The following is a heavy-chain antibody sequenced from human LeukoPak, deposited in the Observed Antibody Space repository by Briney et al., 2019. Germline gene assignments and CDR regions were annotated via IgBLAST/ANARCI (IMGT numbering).Heavy chain of an antibody. CDR2: FDPEDGET. Sequence: ASVKVSCKVSGYTLTELSMHWVRQAPGKGLEWMGGFDPEDGETIYAQKFQGRVTMTEDTSTDTAYMELSSLRSEDTAVYYCATDGYYDSSSVYFDYWGQGTLVTVSS. CDR1: GYTLTELS. D-gene: IGHD3-22*01. J-gene: IGHJ4*02. CDR3: ATDGYYDSSSVYFDY. V-gene: IGHV1-24*01.